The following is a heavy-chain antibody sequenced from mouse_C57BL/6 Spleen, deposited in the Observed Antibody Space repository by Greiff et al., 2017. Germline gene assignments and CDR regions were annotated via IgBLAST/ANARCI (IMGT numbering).Heavy chain of an antibody. CDR3: ARDADYGSSYWYFDV. D-gene: IGHD1-1*01. Sequence: EVQLKESGPELVKPGASVKISCKASGYSFTGYYMNWVKQSPEKSLEWIGEINPSTGGTTYNQKFKAKATLTVDKSSSTAYMQLKSLTSEDSAVYYCARDADYGSSYWYFDVWGTGTTVTVSS. CDR2: INPSTGGT. J-gene: IGHJ1*03. CDR1: GYSFTGYY. V-gene: IGHV1-42*01.